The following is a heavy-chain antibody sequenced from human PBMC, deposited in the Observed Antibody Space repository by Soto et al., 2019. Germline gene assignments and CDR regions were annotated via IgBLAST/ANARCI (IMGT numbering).Heavy chain of an antibody. J-gene: IGHJ4*02. CDR3: AKARYSGYDFSDY. Sequence: GGSLRLSCAASGFTFSSYAMSWVRQAPGEGLEWVSAISGSGGSTYYADSVKGRFTISRDNSKNTLYLHMNSLRAEDTAVYYCAKARYSGYDFSDYWGQGTLVTVSS. V-gene: IGHV3-23*01. D-gene: IGHD5-12*01. CDR2: ISGSGGST. CDR1: GFTFSSYA.